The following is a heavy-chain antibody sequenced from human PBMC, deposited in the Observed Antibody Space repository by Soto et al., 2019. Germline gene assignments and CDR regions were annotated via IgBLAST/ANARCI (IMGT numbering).Heavy chain of an antibody. Sequence: SETLSLTCTVSGGSISSSSYYWGWIRQPPGKGLEWIGSIYYSGSTYYNPSLKSRVTISVDTSKNQFSLKLSSVTAADTAVYYCARHCTGGTKQWLVPVYAFDIWGQGTMVTVSS. D-gene: IGHD6-19*01. J-gene: IGHJ3*02. CDR3: ARHCTGGTKQWLVPVYAFDI. V-gene: IGHV4-39*01. CDR1: GGSISSSSYY. CDR2: IYYSGST.